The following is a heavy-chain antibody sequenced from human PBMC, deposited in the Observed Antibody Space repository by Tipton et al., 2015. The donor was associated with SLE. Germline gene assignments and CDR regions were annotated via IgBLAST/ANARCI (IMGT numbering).Heavy chain of an antibody. V-gene: IGHV3-21*01. Sequence: SLRLSCAASGFTFSSYSMNWVRQAPGKGLEWVSSISSSSSYRHYADSVKGRFTISRDNAKNSLYLQMNSLRAEDTAVYYCARVPGVTIIGVDPYYFDYWGQGTLVTVSS. CDR1: GFTFSSYS. CDR3: ARVPGVTIIGVDPYYFDY. CDR2: ISSSSSYR. D-gene: IGHD3-3*01. J-gene: IGHJ4*02.